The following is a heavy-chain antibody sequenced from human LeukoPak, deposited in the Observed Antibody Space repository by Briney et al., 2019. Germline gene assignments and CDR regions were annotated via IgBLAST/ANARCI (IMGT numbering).Heavy chain of an antibody. J-gene: IGHJ6*03. D-gene: IGHD3-3*01. Sequence: ASVKVSCKASGYTFTSYYMHWVRQAPGQGLEWMGIINPSGGSTSYAQKFQGRVIMTRDTSTSTVYMELSSLRSEGTAVYYCARDHYPPDGIFGVVTQLWVYYYYMDVWGKGTTVTVSS. V-gene: IGHV1-46*01. CDR1: GYTFTSYY. CDR3: ARDHYPPDGIFGVVTQLWVYYYYMDV. CDR2: INPSGGST.